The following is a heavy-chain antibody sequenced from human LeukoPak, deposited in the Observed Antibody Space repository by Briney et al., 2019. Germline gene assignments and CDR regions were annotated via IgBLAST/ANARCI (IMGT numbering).Heavy chain of an antibody. CDR1: GGSISTYY. Sequence: SETLSLTCTVSGGSISTYYWNWIRQPPGKGLEWIGFIYYSGSTNYNPSLKSRVIISADTSKNQFSLKLSSVTAADTAVYYCARGAYYASGTYNYWRQGTLVTVSS. CDR2: IYYSGST. J-gene: IGHJ4*02. CDR3: ARGAYYASGTYNY. V-gene: IGHV4-59*08. D-gene: IGHD3-10*01.